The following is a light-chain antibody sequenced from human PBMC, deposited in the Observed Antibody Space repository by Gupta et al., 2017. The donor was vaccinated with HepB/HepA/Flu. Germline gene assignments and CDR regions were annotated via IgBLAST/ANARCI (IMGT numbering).Light chain of an antibody. V-gene: IGKV3-15*01. CDR1: QFISTY. CDR3: QQFQSWPLIT. J-gene: IGKJ4*01. CDR2: GAS. Sequence: DIVMTQSPATLSLSPGETATLSCRASQFISTYLAWYQHKPGQAPRVVIYGASTRATGIPARFRGSGSGTEFTLTINSRQSEDFAVYYCQQFQSWPLITFGGGTKVEIK.